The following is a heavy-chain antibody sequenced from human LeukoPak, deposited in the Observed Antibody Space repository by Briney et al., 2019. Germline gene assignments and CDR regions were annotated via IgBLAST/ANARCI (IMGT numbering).Heavy chain of an antibody. V-gene: IGHV1-18*04. Sequence: ASVKVSCKASVCTFTGYYMHWVRQAPGQALEWMVWISAYNGNTNYAQKFQGRVTMTTDTSTSTAYMELRSLRSDDTAVYYCARGRYYGSGSYYNANLYYYYYMDVWGKGTTVTVSS. J-gene: IGHJ6*03. CDR2: ISAYNGNT. CDR1: VCTFTGYY. D-gene: IGHD3-10*01. CDR3: ARGRYYGSGSYYNANLYYYYYMDV.